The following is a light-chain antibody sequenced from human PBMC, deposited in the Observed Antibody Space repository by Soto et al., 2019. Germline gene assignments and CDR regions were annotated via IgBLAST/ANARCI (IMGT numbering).Light chain of an antibody. V-gene: IGKV1-5*01. CDR1: QSISRG. Sequence: DIQMTQSPSTLSGSVGDRVTITFRASQSISRGLAWYQQKPGKAPNVLIYDASTLESGVPSRFSGSGSGTEFTLTISSLQPEDFATYYCQHYSTVWAFGQGTKVDI. CDR3: QHYSTVWA. CDR2: DAS. J-gene: IGKJ1*01.